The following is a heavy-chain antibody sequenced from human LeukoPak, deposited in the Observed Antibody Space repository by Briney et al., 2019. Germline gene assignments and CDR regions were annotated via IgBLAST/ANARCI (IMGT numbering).Heavy chain of an antibody. Sequence: SETLSLTCTVSGGSISSYYWSWIRQPAGKGLEWIGRIYASGTTDYNPSLMSRFTMLVDTSKNQFSLQLSSVTAADTAVYYCTRGKNYFDYWGQGTLVTVSS. V-gene: IGHV4-4*07. CDR2: IYASGTT. D-gene: IGHD4-23*01. J-gene: IGHJ4*02. CDR3: TRGKNYFDY. CDR1: GGSISSYY.